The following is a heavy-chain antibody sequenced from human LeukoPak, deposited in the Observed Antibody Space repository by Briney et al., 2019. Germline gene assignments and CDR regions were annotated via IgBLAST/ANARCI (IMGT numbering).Heavy chain of an antibody. CDR1: GYTFTSYA. CDR3: GRDYVENDYVWGSYRDAFDI. V-gene: IGHV1-3*01. J-gene: IGHJ3*02. Sequence: GASVKVSCKASGYTFTSYAMHWVRQAPGQRLEWMGWINAGNGNTKYSQKFQGRVTITRDTSASTAYMELSSLRSEDTAVYYCGRDYVENDYVWGSYRDAFDIWGQGTMVTVSS. CDR2: INAGNGNT. D-gene: IGHD3-16*02.